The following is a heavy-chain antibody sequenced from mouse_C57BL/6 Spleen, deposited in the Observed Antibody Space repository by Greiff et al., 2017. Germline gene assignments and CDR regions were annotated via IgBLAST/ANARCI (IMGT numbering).Heavy chain of an antibody. J-gene: IGHJ2*01. CDR2: IDPSDSET. CDR1: GYTFTSYW. V-gene: IGHV1-52*01. CDR3: AKGTAQATGDFDY. D-gene: IGHD3-2*02. Sequence: QVQLQQPGAELVRPGSSVKLSCKASGYTFTSYWMHWVKQRPIQGLEWIGNIDPSDSETNYNQKFKDKATLTVDKSSSTAYMQLSSLTSEDSAVYYCAKGTAQATGDFDYWGQGTTLTVSS.